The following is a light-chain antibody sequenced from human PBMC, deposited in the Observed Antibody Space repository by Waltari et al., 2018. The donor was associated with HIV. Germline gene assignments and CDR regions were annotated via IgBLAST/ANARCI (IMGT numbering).Light chain of an antibody. CDR3: EQIYTFPLFT. J-gene: IGKJ3*01. CDR1: QTIDDY. V-gene: IGKV1-39*01. CDR2: STT. Sequence: DIQLTQSPSPLSAFVGDRVTITCRASQTIDDYVNWYQQKPGEPPKLLIYSTTSLQPGVPSRFSGSGSGTDFALTISSLQSEDFATYYCEQIYTFPLFTFGPGTKVDIK.